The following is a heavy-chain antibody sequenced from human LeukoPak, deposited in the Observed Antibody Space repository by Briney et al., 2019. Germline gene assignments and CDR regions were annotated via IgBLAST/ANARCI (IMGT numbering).Heavy chain of an antibody. J-gene: IGHJ4*02. Sequence: GGSLRLSCIASGFTIGDYAMTWGRQAPAKGMERVGFIRSKASGGTTEYPASVKGRSIISGDYSKSIAYLEVNSLQTEDTAVYYCSRGWSVAAAAHYDHWGQGTLVTVSS. CDR2: IRSKASGGTT. CDR3: SRGWSVAAAAHYDH. D-gene: IGHD2-2*01. V-gene: IGHV3-49*04. CDR1: GFTIGDYA.